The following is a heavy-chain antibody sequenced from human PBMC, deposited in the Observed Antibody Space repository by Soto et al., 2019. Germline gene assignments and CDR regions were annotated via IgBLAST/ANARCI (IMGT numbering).Heavy chain of an antibody. V-gene: IGHV3-23*01. CDR2: ISGSGGST. Sequence: GGSLRLSCAASGFTFSSYAMSWVRQAPGNGLEWVSAISGSGGSTYYADSVKGRFTISRDNSKNTLYLQMNSLRAEDTAVYYCAKEYGSGYYYDSSGYPAGFDYWGQGTLVTVSS. CDR3: AKEYGSGYYYDSSGYPAGFDY. CDR1: GFTFSSYA. J-gene: IGHJ4*02. D-gene: IGHD3-22*01.